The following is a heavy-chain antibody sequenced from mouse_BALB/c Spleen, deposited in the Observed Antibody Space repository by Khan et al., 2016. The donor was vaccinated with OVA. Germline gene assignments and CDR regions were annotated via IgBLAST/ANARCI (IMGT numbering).Heavy chain of an antibody. D-gene: IGHD1-1*01. CDR1: GYTFTSYW. CDR3: ARENYYGRGCYAMDY. J-gene: IGHJ4*01. V-gene: IGHV1S41*01. Sequence: DLVKPGASVKLSCKASGYTFTSYWINWIKQRPGQGLEWIGRIGPGSSNAYYNAMFKGKATLTVDTSSNTAYIPLSSLSSEDSAVYFCARENYYGRGCYAMDYWGQGASVTVSA. CDR2: IGPGSSNA.